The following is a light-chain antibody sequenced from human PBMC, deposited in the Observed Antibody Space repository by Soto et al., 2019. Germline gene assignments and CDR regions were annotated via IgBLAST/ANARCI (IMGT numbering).Light chain of an antibody. CDR1: QSVTSNF. CDR3: LQYGRLPNT. CDR2: DAS. V-gene: IGKV3-20*01. J-gene: IGKJ2*01. Sequence: EIVLTQSPGTLSLSPGERATLSCRASQSVTSNFLAWYQQKPGQTPRLLIYDASSRATGIPDRFSGSGSGTDFTLTISRLEPEDFAVYYCLQYGRLPNTFGQGTKLEIE.